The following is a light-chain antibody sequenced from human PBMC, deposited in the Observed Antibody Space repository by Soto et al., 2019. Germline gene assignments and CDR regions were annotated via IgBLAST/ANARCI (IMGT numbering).Light chain of an antibody. J-gene: IGKJ4*01. Sequence: EIMMTQSPATLSVSPGERATLSCRASQSISTTLAWYQQKPGQPPRLLIYRASLRATGVPARFSGGGSGAEFTLTISGLQSEDFAAYYCQKYNSAPLTFGGGTKVEIK. CDR3: QKYNSAPLT. CDR1: QSISTT. CDR2: RAS. V-gene: IGKV3-15*01.